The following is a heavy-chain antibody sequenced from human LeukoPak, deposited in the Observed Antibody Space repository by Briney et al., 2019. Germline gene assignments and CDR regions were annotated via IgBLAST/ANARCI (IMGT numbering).Heavy chain of an antibody. CDR1: GYTFTSYD. CDR2: MNPNGGNT. D-gene: IGHD2-2*01. V-gene: IGHV1-8*01. J-gene: IGHJ3*02. Sequence: ASVKVSCKASGYTFTSYDINWVRQATGQGLEWMGWMNPNGGNTGYAQKFQGRVTMTRNTSISTAYMELSSLRSEDTAVYYCARGHSPIVVVPADAFDIWGQGTMVTVSS. CDR3: ARGHSPIVVVPADAFDI.